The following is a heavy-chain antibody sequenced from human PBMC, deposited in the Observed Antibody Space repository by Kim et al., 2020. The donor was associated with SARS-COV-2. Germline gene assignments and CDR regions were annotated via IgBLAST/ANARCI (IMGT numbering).Heavy chain of an antibody. CDR3: ARDRGFGELLGSYYFDY. Sequence: SVKVSCKASGGTFSSYAISWVRQAPGQGLEWMGRIIPILGIANYAQKFQGRVTITADKSTSTAYMELSSLRSEDTAVYYCARDRGFGELLGSYYFDYWGQGTLVTVSS. D-gene: IGHD3-10*01. CDR2: IIPILGIA. J-gene: IGHJ4*02. CDR1: GGTFSSYA. V-gene: IGHV1-69*04.